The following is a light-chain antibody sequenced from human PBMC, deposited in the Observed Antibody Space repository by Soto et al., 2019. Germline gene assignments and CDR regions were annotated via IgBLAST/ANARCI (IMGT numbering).Light chain of an antibody. CDR3: QKSYSTPWK. CDR2: AAS. V-gene: IGKV1-39*01. J-gene: IGKJ1*01. Sequence: DIQMTQSPSSLSASVGDRVTITCRASQSISSYLNWYQQKPGKAPKLLIYAASSLQSGVPSRFSGSGSGTDFTLTISSLQPEDFATYYCQKSYSTPWKCGKGNKVDIK. CDR1: QSISSY.